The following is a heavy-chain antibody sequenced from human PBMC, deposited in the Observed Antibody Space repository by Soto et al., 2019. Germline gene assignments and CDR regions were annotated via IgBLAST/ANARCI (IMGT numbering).Heavy chain of an antibody. CDR1: GFTFSSYA. CDR2: ISYDGSNK. J-gene: IGHJ4*02. Sequence: QVQLVESGGGVVQPGRSLRLSCAASGFTFSSYAMHWVRQAPGKGLEWVAVISYDGSNKYYADSVKGRFTISRDNSKNTLYLQMNSLRAEDTAVYYCARDLLDYGGNSDDYWCQGTLVTVSS. CDR3: ARDLLDYGGNSDDY. D-gene: IGHD4-17*01. V-gene: IGHV3-30-3*01.